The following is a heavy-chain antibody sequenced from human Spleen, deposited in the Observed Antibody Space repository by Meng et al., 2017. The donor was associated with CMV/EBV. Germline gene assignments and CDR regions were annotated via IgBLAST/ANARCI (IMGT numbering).Heavy chain of an antibody. Sequence: APLTEGGPGLVKPSGPLSLTCAVSGGSISISTGWGWVRQPPGKGLEWIGEIYHGGGTNYIPSLRGRVTISLVKSKTQFSPTLRSVTAADTAVYYCARDPYATGWAGWGQGTLVTVSS. CDR1: GGSISISTG. D-gene: IGHD6-19*01. V-gene: IGHV4-4*02. CDR3: ARDPYATGWAG. CDR2: IYHGGGT. J-gene: IGHJ4*02.